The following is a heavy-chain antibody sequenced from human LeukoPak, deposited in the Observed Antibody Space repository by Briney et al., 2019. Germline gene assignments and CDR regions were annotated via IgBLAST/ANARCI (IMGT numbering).Heavy chain of an antibody. J-gene: IGHJ3*02. CDR3: ASLGGLYCSGGNCYRDAFDI. D-gene: IGHD2-15*01. CDR1: GFTFSRFW. Sequence: GGSLRLSCTASGFTFSRFWMSWVRQGPGKGLEWVANIKEDGSETYYVDSVKGRFTISRDNAKNSLYLQMNSLRAEDTAVYYCASLGGLYCSGGNCYRDAFDIWGQGTMVTVSS. CDR2: IKEDGSET. V-gene: IGHV3-7*02.